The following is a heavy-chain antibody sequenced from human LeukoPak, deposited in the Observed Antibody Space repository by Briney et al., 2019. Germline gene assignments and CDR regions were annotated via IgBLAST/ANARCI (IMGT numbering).Heavy chain of an antibody. CDR1: GGPISSSNDY. CDR3: ARHLRGATIYYDY. Sequence: SETLSLTCTVSGGPISSSNDYWGWVRQPPGKGLEWIASISYGVTTYYNPSLKSRVTISVDTSKNQFSLKLSSVTAADTAVYYCARHLRGATIYYDYWGQGTLVTVSS. D-gene: IGHD1-26*01. V-gene: IGHV4-39*01. J-gene: IGHJ4*02. CDR2: ISYGVTT.